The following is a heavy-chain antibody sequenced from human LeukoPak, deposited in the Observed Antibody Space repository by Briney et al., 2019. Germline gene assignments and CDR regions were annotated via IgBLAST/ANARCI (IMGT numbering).Heavy chain of an antibody. D-gene: IGHD5-18*01. V-gene: IGHV1-46*01. Sequence: GASVKVSCRASGYTFTSDYMHWVRQAPGQGLECMVIINPSGGSTSYAEKFQGRVTMTRDTSTSKVYMELSSLRSEDTAVYYCARDRERYSYGFSIDYGGQGTLVTVSS. CDR1: GYTFTSDY. J-gene: IGHJ4*02. CDR3: ARDRERYSYGFSIDY. CDR2: INPSGGST.